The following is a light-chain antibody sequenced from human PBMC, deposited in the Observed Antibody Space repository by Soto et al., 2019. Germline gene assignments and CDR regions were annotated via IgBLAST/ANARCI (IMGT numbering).Light chain of an antibody. CDR1: SSDVGGYNY. CDR3: SSYTTSNTRQIV. Sequence: QSALTQPASVSGSPGQSITISCTGTSSDVGGYNYASWYQQHPGKAPKLMISDVSNRPSGVSNRFSGSKSGNTASLTISGLQAEDEADYYCSSYTTSNTRQIVFGSGTKVTVL. V-gene: IGLV2-14*01. J-gene: IGLJ1*01. CDR2: DVS.